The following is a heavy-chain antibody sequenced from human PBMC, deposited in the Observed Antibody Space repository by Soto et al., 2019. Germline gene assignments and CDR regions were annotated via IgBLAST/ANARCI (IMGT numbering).Heavy chain of an antibody. Sequence: SETLSLTCTVSGACINSDYWSWIRQSPGKGLEWIGYIYHMGGTDYNPSLKSRVTISIDKSKNQFSLNLRSVTAADTAVYFCARFTYKSGFNWFDPWGQGTQVTVSS. CDR2: IYHMGGT. D-gene: IGHD5-12*01. CDR1: GACINSDY. CDR3: ARFTYKSGFNWFDP. V-gene: IGHV4-59*03. J-gene: IGHJ5*02.